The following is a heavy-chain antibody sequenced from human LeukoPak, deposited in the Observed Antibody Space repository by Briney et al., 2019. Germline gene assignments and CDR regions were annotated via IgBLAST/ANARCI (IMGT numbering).Heavy chain of an antibody. CDR1: GFNFTNYN. V-gene: IGHV3-21*01. Sequence: GGSLRLSCAASGFNFTNYNVNWVRQAPGKGLEWVSSIHSGSGSIYYADSLKGRFTISRDNAKNSLYLQMNSLRAEDTAVYYCARDLAWDAFDIWGQGTMVTVSS. CDR2: IHSGSGSI. J-gene: IGHJ3*02. CDR3: ARDLAWDAFDI.